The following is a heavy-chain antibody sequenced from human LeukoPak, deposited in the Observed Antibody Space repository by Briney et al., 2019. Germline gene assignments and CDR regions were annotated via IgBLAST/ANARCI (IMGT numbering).Heavy chain of an antibody. CDR2: INEDGSEK. D-gene: IGHD3-10*01. V-gene: IGHV3-7*01. Sequence: GGSPRLSCAASGFIFTSYWMSWVRQAPGKGLEWVANINEDGSEKYYVDSVKGRFTISRDNVKNSLYLQMSSLRVEDTAVYYCARIYLKQASASWGQGTLVTVPS. CDR1: GFIFTSYW. J-gene: IGHJ5*02. CDR3: ARIYLKQASAS.